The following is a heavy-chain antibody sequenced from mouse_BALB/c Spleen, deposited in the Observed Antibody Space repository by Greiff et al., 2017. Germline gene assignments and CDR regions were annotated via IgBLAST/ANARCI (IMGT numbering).Heavy chain of an antibody. CDR2: IWAGGST. J-gene: IGHJ4*01. CDR3: ARGNYGSPYAMDY. CDR1: GFSLTSYG. D-gene: IGHD1-1*01. V-gene: IGHV2-9*02. Sequence: VQLKESGPGLVAPSQSLSITCTVSGFSLTSYGVHWVRQPPGKGLEWLGVIWAGGSTNYNSALMSRLSISKDNSKSQVFLKMNSLQTDDTAMYYCARGNYGSPYAMDYWGQGTSVTVSS.